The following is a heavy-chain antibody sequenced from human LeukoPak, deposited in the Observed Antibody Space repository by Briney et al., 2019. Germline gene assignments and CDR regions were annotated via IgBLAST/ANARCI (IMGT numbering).Heavy chain of an antibody. V-gene: IGHV1-8*03. CDR3: ARSVVGYCTNGVCYSGDAFDI. D-gene: IGHD2-8*01. Sequence: ASVKVSCKASGGTFSSYAISWVRQAPGQGLEWMGWMNPNSGNTGYAQKFQGRVTITRNTSISTAYMELSSLRSEDTAVYYCARSVVGYCTNGVCYSGDAFDIWGQGTMVTVSS. CDR2: MNPNSGNT. J-gene: IGHJ3*02. CDR1: GGTFSSYA.